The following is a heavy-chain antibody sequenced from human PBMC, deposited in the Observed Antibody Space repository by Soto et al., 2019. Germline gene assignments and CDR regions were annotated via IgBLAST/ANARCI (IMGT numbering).Heavy chain of an antibody. CDR3: TTAARGLGEYYDILTGYWDQDYYGMDV. D-gene: IGHD3-9*01. CDR2: IKSKTDGGTT. Sequence: PGGSLRLSCAASGFTFSNAWMNWVRQAPGKGLEWVGRIKSKTDGGTTDYAAPVKGRFTISRDDSKNTLYLQMNSLKTEDTAVYYCTTAARGLGEYYDILTGYWDQDYYGMDVWGQGTTVSVSS. CDR1: GFTFSNAW. J-gene: IGHJ6*02. V-gene: IGHV3-15*07.